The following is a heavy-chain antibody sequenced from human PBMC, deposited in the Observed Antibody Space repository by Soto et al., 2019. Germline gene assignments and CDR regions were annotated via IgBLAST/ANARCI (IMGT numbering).Heavy chain of an antibody. Sequence: GGSLRLSCAASGFRFDDYAMHWVRQAPGKGLEWVSGVSWSSGSIGYAASVKGRFTISRDNDGNSLFLQMNGLRSDDTALYYCARTTVTTGFYYGMDLWGQGTMVTVSS. CDR1: GFRFDDYA. D-gene: IGHD4-17*01. V-gene: IGHV3-9*01. CDR3: ARTTVTTGFYYGMDL. J-gene: IGHJ6*02. CDR2: VSWSSGSI.